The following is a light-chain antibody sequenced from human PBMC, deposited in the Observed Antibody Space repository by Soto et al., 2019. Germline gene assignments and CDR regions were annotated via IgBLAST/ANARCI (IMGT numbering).Light chain of an antibody. CDR3: QAWDSSTATYV. Sequence: SYELTQPPSVSVSPGQTASVTCSGDKLGDKYACWYQQKPGQSPVLVIYQDSKRPSGIPERFSGSNSGNTATLTISGTQAMDEADYYCQAWDSSTATYVFGTETKLTVL. CDR1: KLGDKY. CDR2: QDS. J-gene: IGLJ1*01. V-gene: IGLV3-1*01.